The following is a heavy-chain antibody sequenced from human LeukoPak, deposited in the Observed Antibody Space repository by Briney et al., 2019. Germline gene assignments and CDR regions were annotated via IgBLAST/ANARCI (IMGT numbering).Heavy chain of an antibody. D-gene: IGHD2-21*02. CDR1: GGSISSYY. J-gene: IGHJ4*02. Sequence: SETLSLTCTVSGGSISSYYWSWIRQPPGKGLEWIGYIYYSGSTNYNPSLKSRVTISVDTSKNQFSLKLSSVTAADTAVYYCARGSGGDFTIDYWGQGTLVTVSS. CDR2: IYYSGST. V-gene: IGHV4-59*01. CDR3: ARGSGGDFTIDY.